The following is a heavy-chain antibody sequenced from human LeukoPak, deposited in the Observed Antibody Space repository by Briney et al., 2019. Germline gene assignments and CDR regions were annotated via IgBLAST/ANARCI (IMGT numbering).Heavy chain of an antibody. CDR1: GFTFSSYW. V-gene: IGHV3-7*01. CDR2: IKQDGSEK. D-gene: IGHD2-2*02. CDR3: ARETCSSSSCYTHYYYYMDV. J-gene: IGHJ6*03. Sequence: RGSLGLSCAASGFTFSSYWMSWVRQAPGKGLEWVANIKQDGSEKYYVDSVQGRFTISRDNAKNSLYLQMNSLRAEDTAVYYCARETCSSSSCYTHYYYYMDVWGKGTTVTVSS.